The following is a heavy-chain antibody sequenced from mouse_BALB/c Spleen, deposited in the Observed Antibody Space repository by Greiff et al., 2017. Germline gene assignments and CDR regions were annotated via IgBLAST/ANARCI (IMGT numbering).Heavy chain of an antibody. V-gene: IGHV2-6-7*01. D-gene: IGHD2-14*01. J-gene: IGHJ2*01. CDR1: GFSLTGYG. CDR3: ARDHYRYGGYFDY. Sequence: VQVVESGPGLVAPSQSLSITCTVSGFSLTGYGVNWVRQPPGKGLEWLGMIWWDGSTDYNSALKSRLSISKDNSRSQVFLKMNSLQTDDTARYYCARDHYRYGGYFDYWGQGTTLTVSS. CDR2: IWWDGST.